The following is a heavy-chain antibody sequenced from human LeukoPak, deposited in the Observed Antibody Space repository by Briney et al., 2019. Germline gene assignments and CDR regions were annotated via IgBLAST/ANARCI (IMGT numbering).Heavy chain of an antibody. CDR1: GFTFSSYS. Sequence: GGSLRLSCAASGFTFSSYSMNWVRQAPGKGLEWVSSISSSSSYIYHADSVKGRFTISRDNAKNSLYLQMNSLRAEDTAVYYCARVGVRYSSSATFDYWGQGTLVTVSS. J-gene: IGHJ4*02. V-gene: IGHV3-21*01. CDR3: ARVGVRYSSSATFDY. D-gene: IGHD6-6*01. CDR2: ISSSSSYI.